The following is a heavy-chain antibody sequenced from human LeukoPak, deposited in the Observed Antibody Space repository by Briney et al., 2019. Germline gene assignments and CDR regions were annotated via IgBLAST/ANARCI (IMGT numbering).Heavy chain of an antibody. Sequence: SETLSLTCTVSGGSISSSNYYWTWTRQPAGKGLEWIGRTYTTGSPSYSPSLKSRVTISVDTSTNQFSLKLTSVSAADTAVYYCARDRGITTARGVPSWFDPWGQGTLVTVSS. J-gene: IGHJ5*02. D-gene: IGHD3-10*01. CDR2: TYTTGSP. CDR3: ARDRGITTARGVPSWFDP. V-gene: IGHV4-61*02. CDR1: GGSISSSNYY.